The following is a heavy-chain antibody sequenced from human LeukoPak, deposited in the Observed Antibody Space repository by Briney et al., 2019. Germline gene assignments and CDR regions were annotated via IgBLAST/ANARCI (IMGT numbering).Heavy chain of an antibody. D-gene: IGHD3-16*01. Sequence: GGSLRLSCAASGFTFSRFWMNWVRQPPGRGLAGVANIDQSGGRNNYVDSVKGRFTISRDNAKNSLFLEMSSLRADDTAVYFCARDVEGGTFDIWGQGTTVTVSS. V-gene: IGHV3-7*05. CDR1: GFTFSRFW. J-gene: IGHJ3*02. CDR3: ARDVEGGTFDI. CDR2: IDQSGGRN.